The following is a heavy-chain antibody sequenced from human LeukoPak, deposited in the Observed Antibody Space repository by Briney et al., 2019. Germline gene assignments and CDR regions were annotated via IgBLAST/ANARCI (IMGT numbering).Heavy chain of an antibody. Sequence: SETLSLTCTVSGGSISSSSYYWGWIRQPPGKGLEWIGSIYYSGSTYYNPSLKSRVTISVDTSKNQFSLKLSSVTAADTAVYYCARSGSWVGYMDVWGKGTTVTVSS. D-gene: IGHD1-26*01. V-gene: IGHV4-39*07. CDR2: IYYSGST. J-gene: IGHJ6*03. CDR1: GGSISSSSYY. CDR3: ARSGSWVGYMDV.